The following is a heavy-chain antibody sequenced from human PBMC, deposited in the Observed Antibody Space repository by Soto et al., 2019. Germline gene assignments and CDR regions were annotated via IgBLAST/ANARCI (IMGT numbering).Heavy chain of an antibody. CDR1: SAPVSSSTYS. Sequence: PSETLSLTCTVSSAPVSSSTYSWGWIRQPPGKGLEWIGYIYYSGSTYYNPSLKSRVTISVDTSKNQFSLKLRSVTAADTAVYYCARGGDTAMVKYGAFDIWGQGTMVT. CDR3: ARGGDTAMVKYGAFDI. J-gene: IGHJ3*02. D-gene: IGHD5-18*01. V-gene: IGHV4-30-4*08. CDR2: IYYSGST.